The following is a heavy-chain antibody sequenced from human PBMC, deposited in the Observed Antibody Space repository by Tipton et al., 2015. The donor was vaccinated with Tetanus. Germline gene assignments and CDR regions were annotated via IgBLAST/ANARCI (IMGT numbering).Heavy chain of an antibody. CDR3: ARRGGLVGIYFEY. CDR1: GDTIATRSPY. CDR2: IYYGGRS. Sequence: TLSLTCSVSGDTIATRSPYWGWIRQPPGKGLEWIATIYYGGRSYYNPSLESRVTISADTSKNQLSLKLTSVTVADTAAYYCARRGGLVGIYFEYWGQGALVTVSS. D-gene: IGHD2-21*01. J-gene: IGHJ4*02. V-gene: IGHV4-39*01.